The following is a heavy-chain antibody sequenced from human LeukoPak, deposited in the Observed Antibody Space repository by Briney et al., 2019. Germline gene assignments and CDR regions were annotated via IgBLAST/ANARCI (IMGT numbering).Heavy chain of an antibody. Sequence: GGSLRLSCAASGFTFSDFAMKWVRQAPGKGPEWVSALSGRGDTTYYADSVKGRFTISRDNSRDTVYLQMNNLRVEDTAVYYCAKGSFYSGRSPLAYWGHGTLVTVSS. CDR1: GFTFSDFA. CDR3: AKGSFYSGRSPLAY. CDR2: LSGRGDTT. V-gene: IGHV3-23*01. D-gene: IGHD3-10*01. J-gene: IGHJ4*01.